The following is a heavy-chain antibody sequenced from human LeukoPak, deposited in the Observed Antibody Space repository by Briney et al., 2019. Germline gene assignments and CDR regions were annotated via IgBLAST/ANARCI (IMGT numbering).Heavy chain of an antibody. V-gene: IGHV3-30*01. CDR3: VTGRNYYYDY. Sequence: GGSLRLSCAASGLAFSTYPMHWLRQAPGKGLEWVAVISSDGSNQYYADSVKGRFTISRDNSRNTLYLQMNSLRSEDTAVNYCVTGRNYYYDYWGQGTLVTVSS. J-gene: IGHJ4*02. CDR2: ISSDGSNQ. CDR1: GLAFSTYP. D-gene: IGHD3-22*01.